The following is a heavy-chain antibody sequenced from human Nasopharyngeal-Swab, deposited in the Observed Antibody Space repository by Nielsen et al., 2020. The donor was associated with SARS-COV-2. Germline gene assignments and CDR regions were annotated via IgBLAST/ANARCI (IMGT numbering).Heavy chain of an antibody. V-gene: IGHV4-59*08. J-gene: IGHJ3*02. D-gene: IGHD3-22*01. CDR1: GGSISSYY. CDR2: IYYSGST. CDR3: ARTIGSPHYYDSSGLDAFDI. Sequence: SETLSLTCTVSGGSISSYYWGWIRQPPGKGLEWIGYIYYSGSTNYNPSLKSRVTISVDTSKNQFSLKLSSVTAADTAVYYCARTIGSPHYYDSSGLDAFDIWGQGTMVTVSS.